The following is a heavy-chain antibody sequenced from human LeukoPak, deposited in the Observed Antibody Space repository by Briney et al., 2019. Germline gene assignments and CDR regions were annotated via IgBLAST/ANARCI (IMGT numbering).Heavy chain of an antibody. CDR2: IYSGRST. V-gene: IGHV3-53*01. J-gene: IGHJ3*01. CDR1: GFTVSSNY. D-gene: IGHD2-21*01. CDR3: ASCYFGGNGAFDV. Sequence: GGSLRLSCAASGFTVSSNYMSWVRQAPGKGLEWVSVIYSGRSTYYADSVKGRFTISRDNSKNTLYLQMNSLRAEDTAVYYCASCYFGGNGAFDVWGQGTLVTVSS.